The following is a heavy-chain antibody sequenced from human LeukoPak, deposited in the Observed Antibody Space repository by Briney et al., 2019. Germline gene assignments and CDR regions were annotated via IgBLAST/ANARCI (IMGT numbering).Heavy chain of an antibody. D-gene: IGHD3-3*01. Sequence: SETLSLTCAVYGGSFSGYYWSWIRQPPGKGLEWIGEINHSGSTNYNPSLKSRVTISVDTSKNQFSLKLSSVTAADTAVYYCARHAPYLPITIFGVVHPRHWFDPWGQGTLVTVSS. V-gene: IGHV4-34*01. J-gene: IGHJ5*02. CDR1: GGSFSGYY. CDR3: ARHAPYLPITIFGVVHPRHWFDP. CDR2: INHSGST.